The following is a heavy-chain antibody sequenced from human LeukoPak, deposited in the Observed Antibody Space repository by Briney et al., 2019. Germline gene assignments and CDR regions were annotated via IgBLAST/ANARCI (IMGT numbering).Heavy chain of an antibody. J-gene: IGHJ6*03. V-gene: IGHV1-24*01. CDR1: GYTLTELS. Sequence: ASVKVSCKVSGYTLTELSMHWVRQAPGKGLEWMGGFDPEDGETIYAQKFQGRVTMTEDTSTDTAYMELSSLRSEDTAVYYCARRRAQSSGPSFYYFYMDVWGKGTTVTVSS. CDR3: ARRRAQSSGPSFYYFYMDV. D-gene: IGHD1-26*01. CDR2: FDPEDGET.